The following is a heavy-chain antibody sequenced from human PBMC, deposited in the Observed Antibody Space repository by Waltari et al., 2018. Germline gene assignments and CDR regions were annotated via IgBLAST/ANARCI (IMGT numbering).Heavy chain of an antibody. CDR3: ARAGGILVGYCTGGVCPYDY. D-gene: IGHD2-8*02. Sequence: QVQLVQSGAEVKKPGASVKVSCKASGYTFTSYAMHWVRQAPGQRLEWMGWINAGNGNTKYSQKFQGRVTITRDTSASTAYMELSSLRSEDTAVYYCARAGGILVGYCTGGVCPYDYWGQGTLVTVSS. J-gene: IGHJ4*02. CDR1: GYTFTSYA. CDR2: INAGNGNT. V-gene: IGHV1-3*01.